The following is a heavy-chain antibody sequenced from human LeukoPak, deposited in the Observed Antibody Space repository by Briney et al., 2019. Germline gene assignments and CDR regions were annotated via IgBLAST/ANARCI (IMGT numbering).Heavy chain of an antibody. CDR1: GFTFSSYA. CDR2: ISGSGGST. J-gene: IGHJ4*02. D-gene: IGHD4-11*01. Sequence: GGSLRLSCAASGFTFSSYAMSWVRQAPGKGLEWVSSISGSGGSTYYADSVKGRFTISRDNSKNTVYLQMSSLRAEDTAVYYCAKDRGVTARRFDYWGQGTLVTVSS. V-gene: IGHV3-23*01. CDR3: AKDRGVTARRFDY.